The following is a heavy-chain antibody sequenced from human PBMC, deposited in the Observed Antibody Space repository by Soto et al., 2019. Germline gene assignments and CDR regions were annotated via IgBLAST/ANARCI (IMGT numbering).Heavy chain of an antibody. CDR1: GGSVSSEGYY. V-gene: IGHV4-31*01. CDR3: ARDTYGITIPPGAFDI. J-gene: IGHJ3*02. Sequence: SETLSLTCTVSGGSVSSEGYYWSWIRQHPGKGLEWIGYIDYSGSTFYNPSLKSPVTISADTSKNQFSLKVNSVTAADTAVYYCARDTYGITIPPGAFDIWGQGTMVNVS. CDR2: IDYSGST. D-gene: IGHD3-3*01.